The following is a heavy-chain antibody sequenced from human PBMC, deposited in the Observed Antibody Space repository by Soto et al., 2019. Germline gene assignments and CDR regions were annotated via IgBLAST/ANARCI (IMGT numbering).Heavy chain of an antibody. J-gene: IGHJ4*02. V-gene: IGHV3-48*03. Sequence: EVQLVESGGGLVQPGGSLRLSCAASGFTFNTSEVNWVRQAPGKGLEWVSYISFRGTSKYYADSVKGRFTISRDNARNSLYLQMNSLRVEDTAVYYCATRGPASSFDCWGQGTLVTVSS. CDR2: ISFRGTSK. CDR3: ATRGPASSFDC. D-gene: IGHD3-10*01. CDR1: GFTFNTSE.